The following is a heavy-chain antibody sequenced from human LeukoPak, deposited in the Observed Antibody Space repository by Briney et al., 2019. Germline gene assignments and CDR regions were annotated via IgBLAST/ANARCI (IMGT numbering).Heavy chain of an antibody. D-gene: IGHD1-26*01. CDR2: IKQDGSEK. CDR3: AKAPFRRNTIVKTSGRPYYFDY. CDR1: GFTFSSYW. Sequence: GGSLRLSCAASGFTFSSYWMSWVRQAPGKGLEWVANIKQDGSEKYYVDSVKGRFTISRDNAKNSLYLQMNSLRAEDTAVYYCAKAPFRRNTIVKTSGRPYYFDYWGQGTLVTVSS. V-gene: IGHV3-7*03. J-gene: IGHJ4*02.